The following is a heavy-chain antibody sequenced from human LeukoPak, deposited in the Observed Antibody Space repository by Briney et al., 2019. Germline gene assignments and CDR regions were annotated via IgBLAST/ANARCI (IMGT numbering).Heavy chain of an antibody. V-gene: IGHV4-59*01. J-gene: IGHJ4*02. D-gene: IGHD3-22*01. CDR3: ARDDYDSSGYYYNY. CDR2: IYYSGST. Sequence: SETLSLTCTVSGGSISGYYWSWIRQPPGKGLEWIGYIYYSGSTNYNPSLKSRVTISVDTSKNQFSLKLSSVTAADTAVYYCARDDYDSSGYYYNYWGQGTLVTVSS. CDR1: GGSISGYY.